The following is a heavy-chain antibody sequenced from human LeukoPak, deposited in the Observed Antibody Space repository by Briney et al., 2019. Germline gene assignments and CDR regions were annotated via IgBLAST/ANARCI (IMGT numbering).Heavy chain of an antibody. J-gene: IGHJ4*02. CDR2: IYYSGST. V-gene: IGHV4-30-4*01. CDR1: GGSISSGDYY. CDR3: ARGGGDGSGPGY. D-gene: IGHD3-10*01. Sequence: SQALSLTCTVSGGSISSGDYYWSWIRQPPGKGLEWIGYIYYSGSTYYNPSLKSRVTISVDTSKNQFSLKLSSVAAEYTAVYYCARGGGDGSGPGYWGQGTLVTVSS.